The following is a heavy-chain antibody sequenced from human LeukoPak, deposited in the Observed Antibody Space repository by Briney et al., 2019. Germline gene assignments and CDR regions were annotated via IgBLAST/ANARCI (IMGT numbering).Heavy chain of an antibody. CDR1: GGSFSGYY. D-gene: IGHD2-2*01. CDR3: ARRWGGYCSSTSCLNAKRRNYFDY. J-gene: IGHJ4*02. Sequence: SETLSLTCAVYGGSFSGYYWSWIRQPPGKGLEWIGEINHSGSTNYNPSLKSRVTISVDTSKNQFSLKLSSVTAADTAVYYCARRWGGYCSSTSCLNAKRRNYFDYWGQGTLVTVSS. V-gene: IGHV4-34*01. CDR2: INHSGST.